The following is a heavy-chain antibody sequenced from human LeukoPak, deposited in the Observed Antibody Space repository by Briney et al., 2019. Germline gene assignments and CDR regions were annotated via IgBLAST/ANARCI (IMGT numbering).Heavy chain of an antibody. D-gene: IGHD3-16*01. CDR3: ARRSVGGGERFDY. Sequence: SETLSLTCTVSGVSISSGGYYWSWIRQHPGKGLEWIGYIYYSGSTYYNPSLKSRLTISLDTSSNQFSLKLNSVTAADTAVYYCARRSVGGGERFDYWGQGILVTVSS. J-gene: IGHJ4*02. CDR2: IYYSGST. CDR1: GVSISSGGYY. V-gene: IGHV4-31*03.